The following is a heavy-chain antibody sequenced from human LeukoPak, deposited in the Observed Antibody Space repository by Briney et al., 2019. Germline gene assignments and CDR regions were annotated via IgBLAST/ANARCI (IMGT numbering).Heavy chain of an antibody. CDR3: AGGEDDILTDSTDAFDI. D-gene: IGHD3-9*01. Sequence: SETLSLTCAVYGGSFSGYYWSWIRQPPGKGLGWIGEINHSGSTNYNPSLKSRVTISVDTSKNPFSLKLSSVTAADTAVYYCAGGEDDILTDSTDAFDIWGQGTMVTVSS. CDR1: GGSFSGYY. V-gene: IGHV4-34*01. J-gene: IGHJ3*02. CDR2: INHSGST.